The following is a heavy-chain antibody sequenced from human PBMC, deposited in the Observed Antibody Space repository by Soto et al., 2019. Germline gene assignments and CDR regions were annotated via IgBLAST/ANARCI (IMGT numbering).Heavy chain of an antibody. CDR1: GFTFNKYG. V-gene: IGHV3-33*04. J-gene: IGHJ3*01. D-gene: IGHD2-8*01. Sequence: QVQLVESGGDVVQPGRSLRLSCAASGFTFNKYGMHWVRQAPGKGLEWLAVIVKDGSNQQYGDSEKGRFTISRNNSKNPVYLQINSLRVEDTAVYYCVRDDERPDNGLDLWGQGTMVTVSS. CDR3: VRDDERPDNGLDL. CDR2: IVKDGSNQ.